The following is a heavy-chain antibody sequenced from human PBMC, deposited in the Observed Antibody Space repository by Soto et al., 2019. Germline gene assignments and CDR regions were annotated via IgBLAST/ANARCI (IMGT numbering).Heavy chain of an antibody. CDR1: SGSISSSNW. Sequence: QVQLQESGPGLVKPSGTLSLTCAVSSGSISSSNWWSWVHQPPGKGLEWIGEIYHSGSTNYNPSLKSRVTISVDKSKNQFSLKLSSVTAADTAVYYCARDIYGDYEKSDAFDIWGQGTMVTVSS. V-gene: IGHV4-4*02. CDR3: ARDIYGDYEKSDAFDI. D-gene: IGHD4-17*01. J-gene: IGHJ3*02. CDR2: IYHSGST.